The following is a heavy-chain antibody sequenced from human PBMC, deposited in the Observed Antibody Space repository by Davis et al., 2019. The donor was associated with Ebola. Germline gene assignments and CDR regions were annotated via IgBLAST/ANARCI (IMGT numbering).Heavy chain of an antibody. Sequence: MPSETLSLTCAVYGGSFSGYYWSWIRQPPGKGLEWIGYIYYSGSTNCNPSLKSRVTISVDTSKNQFSLKLSSVTAADTAVYYCARSSSWYGNNWFDPWGQGTLVTVSS. CDR1: GGSFSGYY. CDR3: ARSSSWYGNNWFDP. V-gene: IGHV4-59*12. J-gene: IGHJ5*02. CDR2: IYYSGST. D-gene: IGHD6-13*01.